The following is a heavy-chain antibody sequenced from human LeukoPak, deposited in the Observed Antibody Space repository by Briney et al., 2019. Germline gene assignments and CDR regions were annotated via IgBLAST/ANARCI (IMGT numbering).Heavy chain of an antibody. CDR3: ARVVSVVRSAFDY. CDR1: GGSISSYN. CDR2: IYYSGST. V-gene: IGHV4-59*01. Sequence: PSETLSLTCTVSGGSISSYNWSWIRQPPGKGLEWIGYIYYSGSTNYNPSLKSRVTISVDTSKNQFSLKLSSVTAADTAVYYCARVVSVVRSAFDYWGQGTLVTVSS. D-gene: IGHD3-10*01. J-gene: IGHJ4*02.